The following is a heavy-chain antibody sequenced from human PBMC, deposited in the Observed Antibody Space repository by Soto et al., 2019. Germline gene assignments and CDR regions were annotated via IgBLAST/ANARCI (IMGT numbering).Heavy chain of an antibody. Sequence: GGSLRLSCAASGFTFSSYAMHWVRQAPGKGLEWVAVISYDGSNKYYADSVKGRFTISRDNSKNTLYLQMNSLRAEDTAVYYCARDLVGSSFPPNYYYYYGMDVWGQGTTVTVSS. J-gene: IGHJ6*02. V-gene: IGHV3-30-3*01. CDR2: ISYDGSNK. CDR1: GFTFSSYA. CDR3: ARDLVGSSFPPNYYYYYGMDV. D-gene: IGHD6-6*01.